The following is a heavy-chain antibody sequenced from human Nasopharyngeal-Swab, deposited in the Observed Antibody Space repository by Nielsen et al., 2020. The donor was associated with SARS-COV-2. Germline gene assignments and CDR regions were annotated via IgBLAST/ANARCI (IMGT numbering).Heavy chain of an antibody. V-gene: IGHV3-23*01. Sequence: GGSLRLSCAASGFTFSSYAMSWVRQAPGKGLEWVSAISGSGGSTYYADSVKGRFTISRDNSENTLYLQMNSLRAEDTALYYCAKGRWELLLDYWGQGTLVTVSS. J-gene: IGHJ4*02. CDR2: ISGSGGST. CDR3: AKGRWELLLDY. CDR1: GFTFSSYA. D-gene: IGHD1-26*01.